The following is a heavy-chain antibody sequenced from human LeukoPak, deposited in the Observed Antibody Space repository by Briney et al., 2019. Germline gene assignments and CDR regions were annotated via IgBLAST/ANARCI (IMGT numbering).Heavy chain of an antibody. Sequence: AAVKVSCKASGYNFIKYAMNWVRQAPGQGLEWMGWINTNTGNPTYAQGFTGRFVFSLDTSVSTAYLQISSLKAEDTAVYYCARKRQWLGTSTSDYWGQGTLVTVSS. CDR3: ARKRQWLGTSTSDY. D-gene: IGHD6-19*01. CDR2: INTNTGNP. V-gene: IGHV7-4-1*02. CDR1: GYNFIKYA. J-gene: IGHJ4*02.